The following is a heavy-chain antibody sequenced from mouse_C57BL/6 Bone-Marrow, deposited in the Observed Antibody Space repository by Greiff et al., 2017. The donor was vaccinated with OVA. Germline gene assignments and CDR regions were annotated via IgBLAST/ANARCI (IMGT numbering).Heavy chain of an antibody. CDR1: GYAFTNYL. V-gene: IGHV1-54*01. CDR2: INPGSGGT. Sequence: VQLQESGAELVRPGTSVKVSCKASGYAFTNYLIEWVKQRPGQGLEWIGVINPGSGGTNYNEKFKGKATLTADKSSSTAYMQHSSLTSEDSAVYFCARSYDGASFAYWGQGTLVTVSA. CDR3: ARSYDGASFAY. D-gene: IGHD2-3*01. J-gene: IGHJ3*01.